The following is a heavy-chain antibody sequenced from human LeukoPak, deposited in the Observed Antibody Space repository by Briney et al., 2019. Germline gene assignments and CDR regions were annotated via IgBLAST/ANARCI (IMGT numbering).Heavy chain of an antibody. J-gene: IGHJ3*02. D-gene: IGHD1-7*01. Sequence: GGSLRLSCAASGFTFTTSAMTWVRQAPEKGLDGVSYISSTGSTIYYADSVKGRFTISRDNAIDSLYLEMSSLRVEDTAVYYCVRDGGFPGTTGTYEIWGQGTMVTFSS. CDR2: ISSTGSTI. CDR3: VRDGGFPGTTGTYEI. CDR1: GFTFTTSA. V-gene: IGHV3-48*03.